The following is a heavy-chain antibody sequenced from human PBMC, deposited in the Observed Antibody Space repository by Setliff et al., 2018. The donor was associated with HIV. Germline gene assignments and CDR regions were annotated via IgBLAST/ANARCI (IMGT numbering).Heavy chain of an antibody. CDR2: ISAYNGNA. CDR1: GYTFISYG. CDR3: ATSSRTYYYSYMDV. D-gene: IGHD2-2*01. V-gene: IGHV1-18*01. J-gene: IGHJ6*03. Sequence: ASVKVSCKASGYTFISYGISWVRQAPGQGLEWMGWISAYNGNANYAQKLQARVTMTTDTSTSTAYMELRSLRSDDTAVYYCATSSRTYYYSYMDVWGKGTTVTVSS.